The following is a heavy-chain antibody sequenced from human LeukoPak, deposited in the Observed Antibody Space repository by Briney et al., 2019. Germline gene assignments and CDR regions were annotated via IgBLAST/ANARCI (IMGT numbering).Heavy chain of an antibody. Sequence: GGSLRLSCAVSGITLSNYAMSWVRQAPGKGLEWVAGIIGSGGGTNYADSVKGRFTISRDNSKNTLYLQINSLRAEDTAVYFCAKRGVVIRVILVGFHKEAYYFDSWGQGALVTVSS. J-gene: IGHJ4*02. CDR2: IIGSGGGT. V-gene: IGHV3-23*01. CDR1: GITLSNYA. D-gene: IGHD3-22*01. CDR3: AKRGVVIRVILVGFHKEAYYFDS.